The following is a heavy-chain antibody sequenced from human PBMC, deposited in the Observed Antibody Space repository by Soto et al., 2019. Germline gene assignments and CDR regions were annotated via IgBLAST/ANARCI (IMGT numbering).Heavy chain of an antibody. CDR2: IGTAGDT. CDR1: GFTFSSYD. D-gene: IGHD6-19*01. V-gene: IGHV3-13*01. Sequence: GGSLRLSCAASGFTFSSYDMHWVRQATGKGLEWVSAIGTAGDTYYPGSVKGRFTISRENAKNSLYLQMNSLRAGDTAVYYCAAGTRAFEYFPHWGQGTLVTVSS. J-gene: IGHJ1*01. CDR3: AAGTRAFEYFPH.